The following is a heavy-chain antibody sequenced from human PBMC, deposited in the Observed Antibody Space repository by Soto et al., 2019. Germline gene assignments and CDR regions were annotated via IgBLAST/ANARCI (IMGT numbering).Heavy chain of an antibody. CDR3: AKYSGWFGEFMYYYYGMDV. Sequence: GGSLRLSCAASGFTFSSYGMHWVRQAPGKGLEWVAVISYDGSNKYYADSVKGRFIISRDNSKNTLYLQMNSLRAEDTAVYYCAKYSGWFGEFMYYYYGMDVWGQGTTVTVSS. V-gene: IGHV3-30*18. J-gene: IGHJ6*02. CDR1: GFTFSSYG. D-gene: IGHD3-10*01. CDR2: ISYDGSNK.